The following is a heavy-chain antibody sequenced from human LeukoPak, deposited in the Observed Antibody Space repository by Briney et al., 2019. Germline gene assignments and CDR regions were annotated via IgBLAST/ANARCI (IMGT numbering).Heavy chain of an antibody. CDR3: ARPIAVSGTRSGFDP. CDR2: INPNSGGT. CDR1: GYTFTDHN. V-gene: IGHV1-2*02. D-gene: IGHD6-19*01. J-gene: IGHJ5*02. Sequence: ASVKVSCKASGYTFTDHNMHWVRQAPGQGLEWMGGINPNSGGTNCPQKFQDRVTMTRDTSISTAYLELSRLTSDDTAVYYCARPIAVSGTRSGFDPWGQGTLVTVSS.